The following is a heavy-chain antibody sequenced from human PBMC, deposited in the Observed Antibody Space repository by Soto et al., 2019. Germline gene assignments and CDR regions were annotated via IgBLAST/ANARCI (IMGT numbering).Heavy chain of an antibody. Sequence: QITLKESGPTRVKPTQTLTLTCTFSGFSLSTNGVGVGWIRQPPGKALERLALIYWDDDKRYSPSLKSRLTITKDTTNHQVVLTMPNMDPVDTATYYCAHRAGLQGNWNGGYFDYWGQGALVTVSS. D-gene: IGHD1-1*01. CDR2: IYWDDDK. V-gene: IGHV2-5*02. CDR3: AHRAGLQGNWNGGYFDY. CDR1: GFSLSTNGVG. J-gene: IGHJ4*02.